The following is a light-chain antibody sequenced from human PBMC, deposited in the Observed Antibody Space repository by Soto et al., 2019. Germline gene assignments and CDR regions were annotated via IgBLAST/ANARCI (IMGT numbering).Light chain of an antibody. CDR3: SSYAGSNNVV. V-gene: IGLV2-8*01. CDR2: EVS. J-gene: IGLJ2*01. CDR1: SSDVGGYNY. Sequence: QSPLTQLPSASGSPGQSITISCTGTSSDVGGYNYVSWYQQHPGKAPKLMIYEVSKRPSGVPDRFSGSKSGNTASLTVSGLQAEDEADYYCSSYAGSNNVVFGGGTQLTVL.